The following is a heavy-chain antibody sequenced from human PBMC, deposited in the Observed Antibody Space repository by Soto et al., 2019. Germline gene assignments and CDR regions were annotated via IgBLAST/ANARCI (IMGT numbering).Heavy chain of an antibody. CDR3: ARRRRALYCSSTSCYKVKFDP. J-gene: IGHJ5*02. Sequence: PSETLSLTCAVYGGSFSGYYWSWIRQPPGKGLEWIGEINHSGSTNYNPSLKSRVTISVDTSKNQFSLKLSSVTAADTAVYYCARRRRALYCSSTSCYKVKFDPWGQGTLVTVSS. D-gene: IGHD2-2*02. CDR2: INHSGST. CDR1: GGSFSGYY. V-gene: IGHV4-34*01.